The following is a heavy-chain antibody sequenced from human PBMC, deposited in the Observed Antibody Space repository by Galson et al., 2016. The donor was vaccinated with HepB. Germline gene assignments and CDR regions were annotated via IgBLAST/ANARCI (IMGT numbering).Heavy chain of an antibody. V-gene: IGHV4-30-4*01. J-gene: IGHJ4*02. CDR1: GASISSGNYF. CDR3: TREVGSDCSDGSCNAYYFDY. D-gene: IGHD2-15*01. Sequence: TLSLTCTVSGASISSGNYFWSWVRQPPGKGLEWIGYIYYSGSTYYTPSLKSRVTISMDTSKNQFSLKLSSVTAADTAVYYCTREVGSDCSDGSCNAYYFDYWGQGTLVTVSS. CDR2: IYYSGST.